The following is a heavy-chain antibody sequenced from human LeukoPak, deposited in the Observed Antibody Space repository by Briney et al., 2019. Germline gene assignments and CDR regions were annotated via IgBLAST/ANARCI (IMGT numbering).Heavy chain of an antibody. CDR2: ISSVSTYT. CDR3: ARDGAATADGDYFGMDV. D-gene: IGHD3-16*01. CDR1: GFTFGDHY. V-gene: IGHV3-11*06. J-gene: IGHJ6*04. Sequence: PGGSLRLSCTASGFTFGDHYMSWIRQAPGKGLEWVSYISSVSTYTNYADSVKGRFTISRDNFKNALYLQMNSLRAEDTAVYYCARDGAATADGDYFGMDVWGKGTTVTVSS.